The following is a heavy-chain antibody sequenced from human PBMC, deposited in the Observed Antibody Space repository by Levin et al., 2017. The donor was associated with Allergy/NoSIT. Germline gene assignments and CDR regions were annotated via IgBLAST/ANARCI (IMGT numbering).Heavy chain of an antibody. V-gene: IGHV4-59*02. CDR2: IYSSGNS. Sequence: SETLSLTCTVSGGFVSSRHYWSWIRQSPEKGLEWIGFIYSSGNSNYNPSLKGRVSMSVDTSKNQVYLTLRSLNAADTAVYFCAREVRGCNDTACRDAFDIWGQGTMVTVSA. J-gene: IGHJ3*02. CDR1: GGFVSSRHY. D-gene: IGHD2/OR15-2a*01. CDR3: AREVRGCNDTACRDAFDI.